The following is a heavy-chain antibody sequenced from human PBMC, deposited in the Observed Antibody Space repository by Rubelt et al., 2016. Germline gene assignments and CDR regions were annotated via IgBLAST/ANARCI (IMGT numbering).Heavy chain of an antibody. D-gene: IGHD3-22*01. Sequence: QVQLQESGPGLVKPSQTLSLTCTVSGGSISSGGYYWSWIRQHPGKGLEWIGEINHSGSTNYNPSLKSRVTISVDTSKIQFSLKLGSVTAADTAVYYCARGLSTMIVVVTTMFDYWGQGTLVTVSS. J-gene: IGHJ4*02. CDR2: INHSGST. CDR1: GGSISSGGYY. CDR3: ARGLSTMIVVVTTMFDY. V-gene: IGHV4-31*03.